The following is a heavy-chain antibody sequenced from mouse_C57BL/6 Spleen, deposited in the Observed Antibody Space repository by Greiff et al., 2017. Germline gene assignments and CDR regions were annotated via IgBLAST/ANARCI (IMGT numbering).Heavy chain of an antibody. CDR2: IYPGDGDT. CDR3: ARWDFFDD. CDR1: GYAFSSSW. J-gene: IGHJ2*01. D-gene: IGHD4-1*01. V-gene: IGHV1-82*01. Sequence: VQLQQSGPELVKPGASVKISCKASGYAFSSSWMNWVKQRPGKGLEWIGRIYPGDGDTNYNGKFKGKATLTADKSSSTAYMQLSSLTSEDSAVYFCARWDFFDDWGQGTTLTVSS.